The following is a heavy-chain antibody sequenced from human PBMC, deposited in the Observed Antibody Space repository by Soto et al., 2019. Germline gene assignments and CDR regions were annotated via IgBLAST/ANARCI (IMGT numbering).Heavy chain of an antibody. J-gene: IGHJ4*02. CDR2: ISYDGSNE. D-gene: IGHD4-17*01. CDR1: GFTFSRYG. Sequence: QVQLVESGGGVVQPGRSRRLSCAASGFTFSRYGMVWVRQAPGKGLEWVALISYDGSNEYYADSVKGRFTISRDNSKNTLYLQMNGLRAEDTAVFYCAKAPADYGDSDLFWGQGTLVTVSS. V-gene: IGHV3-30*18. CDR3: AKAPADYGDSDLF.